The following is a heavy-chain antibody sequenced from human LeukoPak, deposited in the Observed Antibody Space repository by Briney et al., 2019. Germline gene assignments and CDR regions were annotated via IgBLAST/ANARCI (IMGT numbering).Heavy chain of an antibody. CDR3: ASEGRYGDYGDY. D-gene: IGHD4-17*01. CDR2: ISSSSSYI. Sequence: GGSLRLSCAASGFTFSSYSMNWVRQAPGKGLEWVSSISSSSSYIYYADSVKGRFAISRDNAKNSLYLQMNGLRAEDTAVYYCASEGRYGDYGDYWGQGTLVTVSS. V-gene: IGHV3-21*01. J-gene: IGHJ4*02. CDR1: GFTFSSYS.